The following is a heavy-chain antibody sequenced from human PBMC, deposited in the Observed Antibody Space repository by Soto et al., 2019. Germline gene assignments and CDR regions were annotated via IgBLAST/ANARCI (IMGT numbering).Heavy chain of an antibody. CDR3: ARTFKGLNYFDY. Sequence: QLQLQESGPGLVKPSETLSLTCTVSGGSISSSSYYWGWIRQPPGKGLEWIGSIYYSGSTYYNPSLKSRVTISVDTSKNQFSLKLSSVTAADTAVYYCARTFKGLNYFDYWGQGTLVTVSS. V-gene: IGHV4-39*01. J-gene: IGHJ4*02. CDR2: IYYSGST. D-gene: IGHD6-19*01. CDR1: GGSISSSSYY.